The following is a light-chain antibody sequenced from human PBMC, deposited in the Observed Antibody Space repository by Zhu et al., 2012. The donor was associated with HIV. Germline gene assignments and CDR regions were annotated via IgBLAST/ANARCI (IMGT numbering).Light chain of an antibody. J-gene: IGKJ1*01. CDR3: QHRDTWPPWT. CDR1: QSVSSY. CDR2: DAS. V-gene: IGKV3-11*01. Sequence: EVVLTQSPATLSLSPGEKVILSCRASQSVSSYLAWYQQKPDQAPRLLIYDASNRATGIPARFSGSGSGTDFTLTISSLQPEDFAVYYCQHRDTWPPWTFGQGTKVE.